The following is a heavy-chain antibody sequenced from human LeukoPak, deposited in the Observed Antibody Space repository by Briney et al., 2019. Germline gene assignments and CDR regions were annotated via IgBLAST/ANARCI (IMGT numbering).Heavy chain of an antibody. CDR1: GYSFTSYW. Sequence: GESLKISCKGSGYSFTSYWIGWVRQMPGKGLEWMGIIYPGDSDTRYRPSFQGQVTISADKSISTAYLQWRSLKDSDVPMYYCAIQGYSYGLVDYWGQGTLVTLSS. J-gene: IGHJ4*02. D-gene: IGHD5-18*01. CDR2: IYPGDSDT. V-gene: IGHV5-51*01. CDR3: AIQGYSYGLVDY.